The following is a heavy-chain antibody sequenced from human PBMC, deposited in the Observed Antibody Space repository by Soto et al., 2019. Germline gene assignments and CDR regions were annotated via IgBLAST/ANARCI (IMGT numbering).Heavy chain of an antibody. CDR3: AKESIGGWVLH. J-gene: IGHJ4*02. Sequence: SETLSLTCPVSGGSISSGYLSWIRPPPGKGLEWIGYFHDSGFTNYNTSLRRRVTISVDTSNNQLSLKLTSVTAADTAVYYRAKESIGGWVLHWGQGTLVTVSS. CDR1: GGSISSGY. CDR2: FHDSGFT. V-gene: IGHV4-59*01. D-gene: IGHD6-19*01.